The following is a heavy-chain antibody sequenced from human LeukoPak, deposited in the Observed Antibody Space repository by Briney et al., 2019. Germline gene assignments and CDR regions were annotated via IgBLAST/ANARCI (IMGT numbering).Heavy chain of an antibody. CDR2: IYRDGDT. CDR3: ARELPLAYGHHDAFDV. CDR1: GFIVSNNY. D-gene: IGHD3-16*01. Sequence: QSGGSLRLSCAASGFIVSNNYMGWVRQAPGKGLEWVSVIYRDGDTYYADSVKGRFTISRDISRNTVYLQMNRLGAEDTAVYYCARELPLAYGHHDAFDVWGQGTMVTVSS. V-gene: IGHV3-53*01. J-gene: IGHJ3*01.